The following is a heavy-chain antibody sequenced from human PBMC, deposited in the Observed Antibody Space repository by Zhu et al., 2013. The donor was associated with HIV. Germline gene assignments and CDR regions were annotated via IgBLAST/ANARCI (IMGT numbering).Heavy chain of an antibody. J-gene: IGHJ6*02. Sequence: QVQLVQSGAEVKKPGASVKVSCKASGYTFIGHYIHWVRQAPGQGLEWMGWINPNSGGTNYAQKFQGRVTMTRDTSISTAYMELSRLRSDDTAVYYCARVPWAVRDGDFWSNTHYYYYGMDVWGQGTTVTVSS. CDR3: ARVPWAVRDGDFWSNTHYYYYGMDV. CDR2: INPNSGGT. CDR1: GYTFIGHY. V-gene: IGHV1-2*02. D-gene: IGHD3-3*01.